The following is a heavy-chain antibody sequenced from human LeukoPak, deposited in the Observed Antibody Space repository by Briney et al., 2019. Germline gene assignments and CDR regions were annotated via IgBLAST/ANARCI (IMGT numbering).Heavy chain of an antibody. V-gene: IGHV3-7*01. CDR3: ASSGSYYRDDAFDI. Sequence: GGSLRLSCAASGFTFSSYWMSWVRQAPGKGLEWVANIKQDGSEKYYVDSVKGRFTISRDNAKNSLYLQMNSLRAEDTAVYYCASSGSYYRDDAFDIWGQGTMVTVSS. CDR1: GFTFSSYW. D-gene: IGHD1-26*01. CDR2: IKQDGSEK. J-gene: IGHJ3*02.